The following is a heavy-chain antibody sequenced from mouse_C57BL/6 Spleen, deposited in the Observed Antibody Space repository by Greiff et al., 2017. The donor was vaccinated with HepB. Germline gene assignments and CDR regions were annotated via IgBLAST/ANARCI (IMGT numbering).Heavy chain of an antibody. V-gene: IGHV1-55*01. D-gene: IGHD2-3*01. CDR2: IYPGSGST. CDR3: ARDGGNYAMDY. Sequence: QVHVKQPGAELVKPGASVKMSCKASGYTFTSYWITWVKQRPGQGLEWIGDIYPGSGSTNYNEKFKSKATLTVDTSSSTAYMQLSSLTSEDSAVYYCARDGGNYAMDYWGQGTSVTVSS. J-gene: IGHJ4*01. CDR1: GYTFTSYW.